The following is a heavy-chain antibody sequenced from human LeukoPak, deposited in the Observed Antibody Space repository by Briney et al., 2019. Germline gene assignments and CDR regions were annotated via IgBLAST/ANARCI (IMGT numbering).Heavy chain of an antibody. Sequence: PSETLSLTCAVYGGSFSGYYWSWIRQPPGKGLEWIGEINHSGSTNYNPSLKSRVTISVDTSKNQFSLKLSSVTAADTAVYYCARVGVMYSSGWLLTPITFDYWGQGTLVTVSS. CDR3: ARVGVMYSSGWLLTPITFDY. J-gene: IGHJ4*02. CDR1: GGSFSGYY. V-gene: IGHV4-34*01. D-gene: IGHD6-19*01. CDR2: INHSGST.